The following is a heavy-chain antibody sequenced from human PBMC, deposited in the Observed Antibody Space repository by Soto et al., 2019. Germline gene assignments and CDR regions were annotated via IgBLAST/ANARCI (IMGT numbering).Heavy chain of an antibody. D-gene: IGHD3-22*01. CDR3: ARLVYDSSGYRPG. Sequence: PSETLSLTCTVSGGSINSGDYYWSWIRQPPGKGLEWIGYIYYSGTTYYNPSLKSRVTISVDTSKNQFSLRLTSVTAADTAVYYCARLVYDSSGYRPGWGQGTLVTVSS. CDR1: GGSINSGDYY. V-gene: IGHV4-30-4*01. J-gene: IGHJ4*02. CDR2: IYYSGTT.